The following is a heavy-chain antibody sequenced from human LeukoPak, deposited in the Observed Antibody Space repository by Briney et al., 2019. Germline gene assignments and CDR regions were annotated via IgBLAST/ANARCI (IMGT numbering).Heavy chain of an antibody. V-gene: IGHV4-34*01. D-gene: IGHD5-12*01. CDR1: SGSFSGYY. J-gene: IGHJ4*02. CDR3: ARGGPSGYVD. Sequence: PSETLSLTCAVYSGSFSGYYWSWIRQPPGNGLEWIGEINHRGSTNYNPSLKSRVTISVDTSKNQFSLKLSSVTAADTAVYYCARGGPSGYVDWGQGTLVTVSS. CDR2: INHRGST.